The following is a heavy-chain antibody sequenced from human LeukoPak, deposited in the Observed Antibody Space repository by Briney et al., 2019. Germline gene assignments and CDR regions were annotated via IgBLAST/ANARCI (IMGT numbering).Heavy chain of an antibody. D-gene: IGHD3-16*02. V-gene: IGHV1-2*04. CDR1: GYTFTEYY. Sequence: ASVKVSCKASGYTFTEYYMHWVRQAPGQGLEWMGWINPHSGGTNYAQKFKGWVTLTRDTSINTTYMELSRLASDVTAVYFCARGTPGSYLGYWGQGTLVTVSS. CDR2: INPHSGGT. J-gene: IGHJ4*02. CDR3: ARGTPGSYLGY.